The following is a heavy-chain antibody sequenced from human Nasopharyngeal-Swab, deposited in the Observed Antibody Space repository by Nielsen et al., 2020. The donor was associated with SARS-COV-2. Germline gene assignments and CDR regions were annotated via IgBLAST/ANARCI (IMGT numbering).Heavy chain of an antibody. CDR1: GFTFSSYA. Sequence: GGSLRLSCEASGFTFSSYAMSWVRQAPGKGLEWVSAISGSGGSTYYEDSGKGRFTISRDSEKNTLYLQMNSLRAEDTAVYYCAGGEPAAAGIYWGQGTLVTVSS. D-gene: IGHD6-13*01. CDR2: ISGSGGST. CDR3: AGGEPAAAGIY. V-gene: IGHV3-23*01. J-gene: IGHJ4*02.